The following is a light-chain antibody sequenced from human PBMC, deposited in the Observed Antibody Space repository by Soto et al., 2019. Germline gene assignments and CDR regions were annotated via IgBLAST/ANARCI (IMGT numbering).Light chain of an antibody. J-gene: IGLJ3*02. CDR2: LNSDGSH. V-gene: IGLV4-69*01. CDR1: SGHSSYA. CDR3: QTWGTGLWV. Sequence: QLVLTQSPSASASLGASVKLTCTLSSGHSSYAIAWHRQQPEKGPRYLMKLNSDGSHSKGDGIPDRFSGSSSGAERYLTISSLQSEDEADYYCQTWGTGLWVFGGGTKVTVL.